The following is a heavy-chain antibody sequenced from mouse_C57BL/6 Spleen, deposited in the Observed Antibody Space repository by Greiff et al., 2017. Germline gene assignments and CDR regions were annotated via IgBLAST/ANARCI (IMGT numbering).Heavy chain of an antibody. J-gene: IGHJ4*01. CDR3: ARYYGSSYPYAMDY. D-gene: IGHD1-1*01. Sequence: VQLQQSGPVLVKPGASVKMSCKASGYTFTDYYMNWVKQSHGKSLEWIGVINPYNGGTSYNQKFKGKATLTVDKSSSTAYMELNSLTSEDSAVYYCARYYGSSYPYAMDYWGQGTSVTVSS. CDR2: INPYNGGT. V-gene: IGHV1-19*01. CDR1: GYTFTDYY.